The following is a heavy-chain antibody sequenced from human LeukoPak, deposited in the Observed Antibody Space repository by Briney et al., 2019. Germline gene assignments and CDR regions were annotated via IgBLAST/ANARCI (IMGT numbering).Heavy chain of an antibody. V-gene: IGHV3-30-3*01. CDR3: TRNPYGDYNFDY. J-gene: IGHJ4*02. Sequence: GGSLRLSCAASGFTFSYFAMHWVRQAPGKGLEWVAVISYDGSNEYYADSVKGRFTISRANSKNTLYLQMNSLRPDDTAVYYCTRNPYGDYNFDYWGQGTLVTVSS. CDR2: ISYDGSNE. CDR1: GFTFSYFA. D-gene: IGHD4-17*01.